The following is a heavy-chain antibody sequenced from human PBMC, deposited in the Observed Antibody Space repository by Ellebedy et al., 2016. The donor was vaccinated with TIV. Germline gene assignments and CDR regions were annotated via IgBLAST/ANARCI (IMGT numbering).Heavy chain of an antibody. J-gene: IGHJ6*02. CDR1: GYTFTSYY. V-gene: IGHV1-46*01. CDR2: INPSGGST. CDR3: ARDLGSPTVDHRTLPYYYYGMDV. D-gene: IGHD1-14*01. Sequence: ASVKVSXKASGYTFTSYYMHWVRQAPGQGLEWMGIINPSGGSTSYAQKFQGRVTMTRDTSTSTVYMELSSLRSEDTAVYYCARDLGSPTVDHRTLPYYYYGMDVWGQGTTVTVSS.